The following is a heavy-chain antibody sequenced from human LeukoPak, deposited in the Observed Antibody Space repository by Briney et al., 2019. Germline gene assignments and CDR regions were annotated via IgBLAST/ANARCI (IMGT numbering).Heavy chain of an antibody. CDR3: ARGFGRLFERLTDGESDNWFDP. D-gene: IGHD3/OR15-3a*01. CDR2: IDPDTGDT. CDR1: GYTFTDNF. Sequence: ASVKVSCKASGYTFTDNFIHWVRQAPGQGLQWMGWIDPDTGDTNFAQTFHDRVALSSDTSTNTVYMELYSLNVDDTAVYYCARGFGRLFERLTDGESDNWFDPWGQGTLVTVSA. J-gene: IGHJ5*02. V-gene: IGHV1-2*02.